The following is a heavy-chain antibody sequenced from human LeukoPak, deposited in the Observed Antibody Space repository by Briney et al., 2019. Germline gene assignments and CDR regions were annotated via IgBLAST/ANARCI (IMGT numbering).Heavy chain of an antibody. CDR3: ARGRLFYYMDV. J-gene: IGHJ6*03. CDR1: GGSLNDYF. CDR2: IYYRGDT. Sequence: SETLSLTCTVSGGSLNDYFWDWLRQAPGKGLEWIGNIYYRGDTNYTPSLKGRLTVSLDTSKNHFSLKLTSVTAADTAVYYCARGRLFYYMDVWGEGTTVTVSS. V-gene: IGHV4-59*01. D-gene: IGHD2/OR15-2a*01.